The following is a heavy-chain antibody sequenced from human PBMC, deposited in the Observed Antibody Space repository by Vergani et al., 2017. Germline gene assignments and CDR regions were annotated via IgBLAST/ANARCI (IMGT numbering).Heavy chain of an antibody. J-gene: IGHJ5*02. CDR2: INHSGST. D-gene: IGHD5-18*01. V-gene: IGHV4-34*01. CDR3: ARGRGYSYGGGWFDP. Sequence: QVQLQQWGAGLLKPSETLSLTCAVYGGSFSGYYWSWIRQPPGKGLEWIGEINHSGSTNYNPSLKSRVTISVDTSKNQFSLKLSSVTAADTAVYYCARGRGYSYGGGWFDPWGEGTVVTVSS. CDR1: GGSFSGYY.